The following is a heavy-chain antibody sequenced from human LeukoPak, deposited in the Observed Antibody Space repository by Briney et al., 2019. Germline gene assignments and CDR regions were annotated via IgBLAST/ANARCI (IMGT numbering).Heavy chain of an antibody. V-gene: IGHV4-4*02. J-gene: IGHJ3*02. CDR1: GGSISSSNW. CDR3: AKMVVVTPGAFDI. CDR2: IYHSGST. Sequence: PSETLSLTCAVSGGSISSSNWWSWVRQPPGKGLEWIGEIYHSGSTNYNPSLKSRVTISVDKSKNQFSLKLSSVTAADTAVYYCAKMVVVTPGAFDIWGQGTMVTVSS. D-gene: IGHD2-15*01.